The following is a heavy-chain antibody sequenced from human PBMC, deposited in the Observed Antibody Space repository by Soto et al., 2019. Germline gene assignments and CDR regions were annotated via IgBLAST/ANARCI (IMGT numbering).Heavy chain of an antibody. CDR3: ARSVAVPGAHIDY. D-gene: IGHD6-19*01. Sequence: PSETLSLTCSVSGASISGSYWSWIRQSPGRGLEWLGYVYYTGRTNNSPSLRSRVSISVDTSKNEFSLRLGSVTAADTALYFCARSVAVPGAHIDYWGQGTQVTSPQ. CDR2: VYYTGRT. CDR1: GASISGSY. V-gene: IGHV4-59*01. J-gene: IGHJ4*02.